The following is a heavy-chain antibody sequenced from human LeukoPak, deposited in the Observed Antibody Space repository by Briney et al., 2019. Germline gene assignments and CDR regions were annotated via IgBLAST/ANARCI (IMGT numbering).Heavy chain of an antibody. D-gene: IGHD6-19*01. CDR2: ISGSGGST. CDR3: AKSQGSSGWYNYYYGMDV. J-gene: IGHJ6*02. V-gene: IGHV3-23*01. CDR1: GFTFSSYA. Sequence: GGSLRLSCAASGFTFSSYAMSWVRQAPGKGLEWVSAISGSGGSTYYADSVKGRFTISRDNSKNTLYLQMNSLRAEDTAVYYWAKSQGSSGWYNYYYGMDVWGQGTTVTVSS.